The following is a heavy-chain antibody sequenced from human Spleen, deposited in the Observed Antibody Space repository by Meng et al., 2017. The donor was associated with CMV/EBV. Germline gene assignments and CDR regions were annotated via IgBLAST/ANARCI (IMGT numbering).Heavy chain of an antibody. J-gene: IGHJ5*02. Sequence: DTGPGFVEPSATLSLTRTVSGGSIRSSSYYWGWIRQPPGQGLEWIGGIYYSGSTYYNPSLKGRVTISVDTSKNQFSLKLSSVTAADTAVYYCARGVVPAPEAWGQGTLVTVSS. CDR3: ARGVVPAPEA. D-gene: IGHD2-2*01. V-gene: IGHV4-39*07. CDR2: IYYSGST. CDR1: GGSIRSSSYY.